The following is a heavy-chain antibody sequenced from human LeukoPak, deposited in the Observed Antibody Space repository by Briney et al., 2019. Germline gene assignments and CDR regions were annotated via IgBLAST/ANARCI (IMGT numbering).Heavy chain of an antibody. Sequence: SVKVSCKASGGTFSSYAISWVRQAPGQGLEWMGGIIPIFGTANYAQKFQGRVTITTDESTNTAYMELSSLRSEDTAVYYCAGDPSPPSYGSPIFDYWGQGTLVTVSS. V-gene: IGHV1-69*05. J-gene: IGHJ4*02. D-gene: IGHD5-18*01. CDR3: AGDPSPPSYGSPIFDY. CDR1: GGTFSSYA. CDR2: IIPIFGTA.